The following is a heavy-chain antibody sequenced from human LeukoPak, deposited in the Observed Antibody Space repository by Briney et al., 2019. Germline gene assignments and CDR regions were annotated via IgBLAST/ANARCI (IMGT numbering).Heavy chain of an antibody. CDR2: INTDGTVT. D-gene: IGHD6-19*01. CDR3: ATKQWLAPPPDS. J-gene: IGHJ4*02. V-gene: IGHV3-74*01. CDR1: GFTFSKYW. Sequence: GGPLRLSCAASGFTFSKYWMLWVRQAAGKGLENVSRINTDGTVTTYADSVKGRFTVSRDNADNTMFLQMNSVRDEDTAVYYCATKQWLAPPPDSWGQGTPVTVSS.